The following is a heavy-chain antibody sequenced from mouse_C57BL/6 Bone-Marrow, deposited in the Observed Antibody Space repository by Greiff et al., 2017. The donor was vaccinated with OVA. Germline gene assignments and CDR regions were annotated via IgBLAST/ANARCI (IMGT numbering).Heavy chain of an antibody. CDR1: GFNIKDYY. J-gene: IGHJ4*01. V-gene: IGHV14-2*01. D-gene: IGHD2-5*01. Sequence: EVKLMESGAELVKPGASVKLSCTASGFNIKDYYMHWVKQRTEQGLEWIGRIDPEDGETKYAPKFQGKATITADTSSNTAYLQLSSLTSEDTAVYYCAVAYYSNFLYAMDYWGQGTSVTVSS. CDR2: IDPEDGET. CDR3: AVAYYSNFLYAMDY.